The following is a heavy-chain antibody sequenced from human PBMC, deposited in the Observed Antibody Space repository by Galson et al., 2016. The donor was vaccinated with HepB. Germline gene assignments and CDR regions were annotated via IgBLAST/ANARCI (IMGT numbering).Heavy chain of an antibody. CDR2: ITWDDDI. Sequence: PALVKPTQTLTLTCTFSGFSLSTSGMSVSWIRQPPGKALEWLALITWDDDIYYSPSLKTRLTVSKDTSNNQVVLTMTNMDPLDTGTYYCARIHLTTGRLDAFDVWGQGTLVTVSS. CDR3: ARIHLTTGRLDAFDV. V-gene: IGHV2-70*01. J-gene: IGHJ3*01. D-gene: IGHD1-1*01. CDR1: GFSLSTSGMS.